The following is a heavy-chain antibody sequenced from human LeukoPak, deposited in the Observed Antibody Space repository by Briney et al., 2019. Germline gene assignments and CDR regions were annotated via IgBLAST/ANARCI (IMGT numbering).Heavy chain of an antibody. J-gene: IGHJ4*02. CDR2: ISSSSSYI. CDR3: ASRSSGYYYDY. V-gene: IGHV3-21*01. D-gene: IGHD3-22*01. Sequence: GGSLRLSCAASGFTFSSYSMNWVRQAPGKGLEWVSSISSSSSYIYYADSVKGRFTISRDNAENSLHLQMNSLRAEDTAVYYCASRSSGYYYDYWGQGTLVTVSS. CDR1: GFTFSSYS.